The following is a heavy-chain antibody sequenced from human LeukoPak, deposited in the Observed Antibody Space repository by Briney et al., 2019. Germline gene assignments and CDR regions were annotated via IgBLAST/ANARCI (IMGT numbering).Heavy chain of an antibody. CDR3: ARDLSYGGDY. CDR1: GGSFSGYY. D-gene: IGHD5-18*01. Sequence: SETLSLTCAVYGGSFSGYYWSWIRQPPGKGLEWIGEINHSGSTNYNPSLKSRVTISVDTSKNQFSLKLSSVTAADTAVYYCARDLSYGGDYWGQGTLVTVSS. CDR2: INHSGST. V-gene: IGHV4-34*01. J-gene: IGHJ4*02.